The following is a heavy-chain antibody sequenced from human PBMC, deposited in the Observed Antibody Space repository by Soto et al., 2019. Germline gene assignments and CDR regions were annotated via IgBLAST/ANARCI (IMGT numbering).Heavy chain of an antibody. CDR3: ARLSDYGGNSIHYYYGMDV. V-gene: IGHV5-51*01. D-gene: IGHD4-17*01. Sequence: GESLKISCKGSGYSFTSYWIGWVRQMPGKGLEWMGIIYPGDSDTRYSPSFQGQVTISADKSISTAYLQWSSLKASDTAMYYCARLSDYGGNSIHYYYGMDVWGQGTTVTV. J-gene: IGHJ6*02. CDR2: IYPGDSDT. CDR1: GYSFTSYW.